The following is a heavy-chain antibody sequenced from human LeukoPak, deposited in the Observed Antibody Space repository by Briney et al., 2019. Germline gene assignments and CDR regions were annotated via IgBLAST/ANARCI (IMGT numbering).Heavy chain of an antibody. CDR3: ARGLHRVAVEPLDY. CDR1: GFTFSSYW. CDR2: INTDGSTT. V-gene: IGHV3-74*01. Sequence: QPGGSLRLSCAASGFTFSSYWMHWVRQAPGKGLVWVSRINTDGSTTSYADSVKGRFTISRDNAKNTLYLQMNSLRAEDTAVYYCARGLHRVAVEPLDYWGQGTLVTVSS. D-gene: IGHD6-19*01. J-gene: IGHJ4*02.